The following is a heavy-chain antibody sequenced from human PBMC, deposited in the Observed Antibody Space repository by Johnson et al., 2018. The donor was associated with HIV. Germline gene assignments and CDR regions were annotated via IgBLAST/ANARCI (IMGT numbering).Heavy chain of an antibody. Sequence: QVQLVESGGGVVQPGKSLRLSCAASGFTFSGYAIHWVRQAPGKGLEWVAVIWYDGSNKYYADSVKGRFTISRDNSKNTLYLQMNSLRIEDTAVYYCARGPGYSSSWYVNTDAFDMWGQGTMVTVSS. CDR3: ARGPGYSSSWYVNTDAFDM. J-gene: IGHJ3*02. D-gene: IGHD6-13*01. V-gene: IGHV3-33*01. CDR2: IWYDGSNK. CDR1: GFTFSGYA.